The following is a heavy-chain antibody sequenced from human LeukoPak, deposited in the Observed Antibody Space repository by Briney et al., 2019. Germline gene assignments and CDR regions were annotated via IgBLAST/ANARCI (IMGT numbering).Heavy chain of an antibody. CDR1: GFTLRSYG. CDR3: ATYRGQDDPIDI. D-gene: IGHD5-12*01. V-gene: IGHV3-33*01. Sequence: GRSLRLSCAASGFTLRSYGMHWVRQAPGEGLEWVAVIWHDGSVLDYSESVKGRFTVSRDNRKNTLYLQMDSLRVEDTAVYYCATYRGQDDPIDIWGQGTLVTVSS. J-gene: IGHJ4*02. CDR2: IWHDGSVL.